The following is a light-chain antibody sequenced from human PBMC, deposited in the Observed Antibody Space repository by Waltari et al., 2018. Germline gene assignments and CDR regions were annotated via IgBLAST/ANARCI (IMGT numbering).Light chain of an antibody. V-gene: IGLV2-23*02. CDR2: EVI. Sequence: GQSITISCTGSSSDIGSYNVVSWYQPHPGKAPKLVIYEVINRPSGVSNRFSGSKSGNTASLTISGLQAEDEADYYCCSYAGSVVFGGGTKLTVL. J-gene: IGLJ2*01. CDR3: CSYAGSVV. CDR1: SSDIGSYNV.